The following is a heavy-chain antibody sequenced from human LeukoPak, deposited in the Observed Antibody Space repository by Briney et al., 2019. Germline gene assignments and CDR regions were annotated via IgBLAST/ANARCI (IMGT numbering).Heavy chain of an antibody. CDR1: GFTFSSRA. J-gene: IGHJ4*02. CDR2: ISGSGDST. D-gene: IGHD1/OR15-1a*01. V-gene: IGHV3-23*01. Sequence: PGGSLRLSCAASGFTFSSRAMSWVRQVPGKGLEWVSSISGSGDSTYYADAVKGRFTISRDNSKNTVNLQMNNLGVEDTAVYFCARDGDKTVTGTLDNWGPGTLVTVSS. CDR3: ARDGDKTVTGTLDN.